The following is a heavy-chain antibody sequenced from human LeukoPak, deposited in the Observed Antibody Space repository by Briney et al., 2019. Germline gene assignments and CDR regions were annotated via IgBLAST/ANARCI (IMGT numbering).Heavy chain of an antibody. D-gene: IGHD3-10*01. CDR2: IYHSGST. V-gene: IGHV4-38-2*02. Sequence: SETLSLTCTVSGYSISSGYYWGWIRQPPGKGLEWIGSIYHSGSTYYNPSLKSRVTISVDTSKNQFSLKLSSVTAADTAVYYCARQNYGSGSYEVFDYWGQGTLVTVSS. CDR1: GYSISSGYY. J-gene: IGHJ4*02. CDR3: ARQNYGSGSYEVFDY.